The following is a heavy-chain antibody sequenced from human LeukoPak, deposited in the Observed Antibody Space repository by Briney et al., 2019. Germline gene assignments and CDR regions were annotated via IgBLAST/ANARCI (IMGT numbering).Heavy chain of an antibody. CDR2: IASSGGSV. J-gene: IGHJ6*04. CDR1: GFGFSEYY. CDR3: ARGGVEGDPYGLRPQHSYGRDV. Sequence: GGSLRLSCAASGFGFSEYYMSWIRQAPGKGLEWLANIASSGGSVYQADSVKGRFIISRDNAKKSLYLQMNSVSAEDTAVYYCARGGVEGDPYGLRPQHSYGRDVGAKGPTVTVPS. D-gene: IGHD3-10*01. V-gene: IGHV3-11*01.